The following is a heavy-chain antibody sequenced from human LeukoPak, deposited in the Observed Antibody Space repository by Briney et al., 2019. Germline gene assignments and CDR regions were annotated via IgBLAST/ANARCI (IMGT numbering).Heavy chain of an antibody. CDR3: ARSIAAAASAFDY. V-gene: IGHV1-69*05. J-gene: IGHJ4*02. CDR2: IIPIFGTA. D-gene: IGHD6-13*01. CDR1: GSTFSSYA. Sequence: GSSVKVSCKASGSTFSSYAISWVRQAPGQGLEWMGGIIPIFGTANYAQKFQGRVTITTDESTSTAYMELSSLRSEDTAVYYCARSIAAAASAFDYWGQGTLVTVSS.